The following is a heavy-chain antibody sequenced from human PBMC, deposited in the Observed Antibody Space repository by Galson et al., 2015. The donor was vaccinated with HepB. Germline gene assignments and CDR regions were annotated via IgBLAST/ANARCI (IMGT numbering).Heavy chain of an antibody. CDR2: INNDGSST. V-gene: IGHV3-74*01. CDR3: ARAAEYDFWSGY. Sequence: SLRLSCAASGFTFIRYWMHWVRQAPGKGLVWVSRINNDGSSTSYADSVKGRFTISRDNAKNTLYLQMNSLRAEDTAVYYCARAAEYDFWSGYWGQGTLVTVSS. CDR1: GFTFIRYW. D-gene: IGHD3-3*01. J-gene: IGHJ4*02.